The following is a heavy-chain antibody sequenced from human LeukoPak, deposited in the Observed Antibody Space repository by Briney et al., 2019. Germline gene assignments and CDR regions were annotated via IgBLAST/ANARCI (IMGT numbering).Heavy chain of an antibody. Sequence: GGSLSLSCAASGFTVSGNYMSWVRQARGKGLEWVSAIYGGGSTYYADSVKGRFTISRDNSKNTLFLQMNSLRTEDTAVYYCARDPICIGGSCYSDYWGQGTLVTVSS. CDR3: ARDPICIGGSCYSDY. V-gene: IGHV3-53*01. CDR1: GFTVSGNY. J-gene: IGHJ4*02. CDR2: IYGGGST. D-gene: IGHD2-15*01.